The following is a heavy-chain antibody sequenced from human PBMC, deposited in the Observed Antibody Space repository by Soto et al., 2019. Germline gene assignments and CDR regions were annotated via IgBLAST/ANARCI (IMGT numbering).Heavy chain of an antibody. CDR2: IYSGDYT. J-gene: IGHJ3*02. V-gene: IGHV3-66*01. Sequence: GGSLRLSCTVSGFTFSSYSMSWVRQVPGKGLEWVSIIYSGDYTYYADSVKGRFTISRDNSKNTLYLQMNSLRAEDTAVYYCARDGITMIVAGNGDAFDIWGQGTMVTVSS. CDR1: GFTFSSYS. CDR3: ARDGITMIVAGNGDAFDI. D-gene: IGHD3-22*01.